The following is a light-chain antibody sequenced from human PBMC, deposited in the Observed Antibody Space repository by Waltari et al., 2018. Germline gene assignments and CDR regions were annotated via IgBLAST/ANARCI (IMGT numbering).Light chain of an antibody. CDR1: QGIRND. Sequence: DIQMTQYPSTLSASVGDRVTITCRASQGIRNDLSWFQQRPGKAPKRLIYGASNLESGVPSRFSGSGSGTEFTLTVSSLRPEDFATYFCLQSNIYPLTFGQGTKVEI. J-gene: IGKJ1*01. CDR3: LQSNIYPLT. CDR2: GAS. V-gene: IGKV1-17*01.